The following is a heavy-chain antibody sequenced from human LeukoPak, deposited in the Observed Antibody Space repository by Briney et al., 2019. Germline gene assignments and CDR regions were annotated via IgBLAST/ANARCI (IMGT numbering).Heavy chain of an antibody. CDR3: ARGGLNYGDYNVIHFDY. J-gene: IGHJ4*02. D-gene: IGHD4-17*01. CDR1: GYTFTSYG. Sequence: ASVKVSCKASGYTFTSYGISWVRQAPGQGLEWMGWISAYNGNTNYAQKLQGRVTMATDTSTNTAYMELRSLRSDDTAVYYCARGGLNYGDYNVIHFDYWGQGTLVTVSS. V-gene: IGHV1-18*01. CDR2: ISAYNGNT.